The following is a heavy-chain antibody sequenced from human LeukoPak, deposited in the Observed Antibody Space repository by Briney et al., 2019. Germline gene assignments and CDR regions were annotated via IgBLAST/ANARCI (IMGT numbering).Heavy chain of an antibody. Sequence: SETLSLTCTVSGGSISSYYWSWIRQPPGKGLEWIGYIYYSGSTNYNPSLKSRVTISVDTSKNQFSLKLSSVTAADTAVYYCARGQQRDYYDSSGYYFEGANWFDPWGHGTLVTVSS. J-gene: IGHJ5*02. D-gene: IGHD3-22*01. V-gene: IGHV4-59*01. CDR1: GGSISSYY. CDR3: ARGQQRDYYDSSGYYFEGANWFDP. CDR2: IYYSGST.